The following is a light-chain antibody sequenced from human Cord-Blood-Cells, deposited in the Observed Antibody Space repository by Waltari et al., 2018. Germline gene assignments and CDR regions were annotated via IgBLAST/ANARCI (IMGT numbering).Light chain of an antibody. J-gene: IGKJ4*01. CDR3: QQYNNWPPGLT. V-gene: IGKV3-15*01. Sequence: EIVMTQSPATLSVSPGERATLSCRASQSVSSNLAWNQQKPGQAPRRLIYGASTRATGIPARFSGSGSGTEFTLTISSLQSEDFAVYYCQQYNNWPPGLTFGGGTKVEIK. CDR1: QSVSSN. CDR2: GAS.